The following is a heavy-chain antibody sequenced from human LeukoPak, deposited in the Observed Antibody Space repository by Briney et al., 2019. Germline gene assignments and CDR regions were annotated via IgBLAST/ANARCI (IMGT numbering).Heavy chain of an antibody. CDR3: ARLASHLTIFGVVIPYDAFDI. D-gene: IGHD3-3*01. J-gene: IGHJ3*02. Sequence: PSETLSLTCTVSGGSISSYYWSWIRQPPGKGLEWIGYIYYSGSTNYNPSLKSRVTISVDTSKNQFSLKLSSVTAADTAVYYCARLASHLTIFGVVIPYDAFDIWGQGTMVTVSS. CDR1: GGSISSYY. V-gene: IGHV4-59*08. CDR2: IYYSGST.